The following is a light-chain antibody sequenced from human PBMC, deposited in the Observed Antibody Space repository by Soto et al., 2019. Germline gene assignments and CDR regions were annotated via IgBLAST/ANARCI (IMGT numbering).Light chain of an antibody. Sequence: QSALTQPASVSGSPGQSITISCTGTSSDVWSYNLVSWYQQHPGKAPKLRIYEGSKLPSGVSNRLSGSKYGNTASLTISGLQAEAEADYYCCSYAGRRVFGGGTKLTVL. V-gene: IGLV2-23*01. CDR1: SSDVWSYNL. CDR3: CSYAGRRV. CDR2: EGS. J-gene: IGLJ2*01.